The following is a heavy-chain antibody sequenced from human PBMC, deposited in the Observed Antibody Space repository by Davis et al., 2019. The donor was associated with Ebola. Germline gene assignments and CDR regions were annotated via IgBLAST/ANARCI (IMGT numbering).Heavy chain of an antibody. CDR2: INAGNGHT. V-gene: IGHV1-3*01. J-gene: IGHJ6*04. D-gene: IGHD3-10*01. Sequence: ASVKVSCKASGYTSAKYAMHWVRQAPGQSLEWMGWINAGNGHTQYSQKFQGRVTITRDTSANIVYMELNVLRSEDTAVYYCAFGDYPGMDVWGKGTTVTVSS. CDR3: AFGDYPGMDV. CDR1: GYTSAKYA.